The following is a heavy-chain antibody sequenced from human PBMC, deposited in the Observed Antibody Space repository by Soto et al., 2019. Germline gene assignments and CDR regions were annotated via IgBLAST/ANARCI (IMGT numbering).Heavy chain of an antibody. CDR2: IIPIFGTA. CDR3: AKALTMASPNWFDP. V-gene: IGHV1-69*01. Sequence: QLVQSGAEVKKPGSSVKVSCKASGGPFSTYAISWVRQAPGQGLEWMGGIIPIFGTANYAQRFLGRVTISADDSTSTAYMELRSLTSDDTAVYYCAKALTMASPNWFDPWGQETQVTVSS. CDR1: GGPFSTYA. D-gene: IGHD3-10*01. J-gene: IGHJ5*02.